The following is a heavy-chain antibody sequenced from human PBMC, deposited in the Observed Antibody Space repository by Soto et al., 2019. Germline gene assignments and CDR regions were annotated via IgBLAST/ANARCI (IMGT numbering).Heavy chain of an antibody. CDR1: GGTFSSYA. D-gene: IGHD6-19*01. J-gene: IGHJ6*02. V-gene: IGHV1-69*01. CDR2: IIPIFGTA. Sequence: QVQLVQSGAEVKKPGSSVKVSCKASGGTFSSYAISWVRQAPGQGLEWMGGIIPIFGTANYAQKIQGRVTITADEYTSTAYMELSSLRSEDTAVYYCERNDRSSGWYLVYYYYGMDVWGQGTTVTVSS. CDR3: ERNDRSSGWYLVYYYYGMDV.